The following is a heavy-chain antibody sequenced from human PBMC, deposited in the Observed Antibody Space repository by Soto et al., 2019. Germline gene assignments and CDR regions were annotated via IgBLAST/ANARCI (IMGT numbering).Heavy chain of an antibody. J-gene: IGHJ4*02. CDR1: GGSISSAACY. V-gene: IGHV4-31*03. CDR2: ISHSGST. CDR3: AREYTYGSNFFDC. D-gene: IGHD2-2*02. Sequence: SETQSLTCTVSGGSISSAACYWSWIRQHPGKGLEWIGYISHSGSTYYNPSLKSRVIISVDTSKNQFSLSLTSVTAADTAVYYCAREYTYGSNFFDCWGQGALVTVSS.